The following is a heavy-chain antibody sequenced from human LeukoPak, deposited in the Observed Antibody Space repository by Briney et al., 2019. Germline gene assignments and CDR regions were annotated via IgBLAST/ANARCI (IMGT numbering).Heavy chain of an antibody. J-gene: IGHJ5*02. CDR1: GGSISSSSYY. CDR2: IYYSGTT. V-gene: IGHV4-39*07. Sequence: SETLSLTCTVSGGSISSSSYYWGWIRQSPGTGLEWIGSIYYSGTTYYNPSLKSRVTISIDTSKNQFSLKLSSVTAADTAVYYCARGKYSSSGFDPWGQGTLVTVSS. CDR3: ARGKYSSSGFDP. D-gene: IGHD6-13*01.